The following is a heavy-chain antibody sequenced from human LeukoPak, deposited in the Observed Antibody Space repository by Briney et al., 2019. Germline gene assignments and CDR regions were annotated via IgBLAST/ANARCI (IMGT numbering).Heavy chain of an antibody. CDR2: ISGSGGST. J-gene: IGHJ6*02. CDR3: AKRPDSDTGYYYYGMDV. CDR1: GFTFSSYA. D-gene: IGHD3-22*01. Sequence: GGSLRLSCAASGFTFSSYAMSWVRQAPGKGLEWVSAISGSGGSTYYADSVKGRFTISRDNSKNTLYLQMNSLRAEDTAVYYCAKRPDSDTGYYYYGMDVWGQGTTVIVSS. V-gene: IGHV3-23*01.